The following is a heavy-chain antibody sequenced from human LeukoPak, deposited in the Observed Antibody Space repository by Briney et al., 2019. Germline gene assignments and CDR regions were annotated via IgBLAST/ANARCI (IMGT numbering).Heavy chain of an antibody. V-gene: IGHV4-34*01. J-gene: IGHJ6*02. CDR1: GGSFSGYY. CDR3: ARGRVMVYYYYGMDV. CDR2: INHSGST. Sequence: SETLSLTCAVYGGSFSGYYWSWIRQPPGKGLEWIGEINHSGSTNYNPSLKSRVTISVDTSKNQFSLKLSPVTAADTAVYYCARGRVMVYYYYGMDVWGQGTTVTVSS. D-gene: IGHD3-10*01.